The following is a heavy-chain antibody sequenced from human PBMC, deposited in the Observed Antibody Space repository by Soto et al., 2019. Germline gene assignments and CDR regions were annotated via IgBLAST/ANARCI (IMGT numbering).Heavy chain of an antibody. V-gene: IGHV3-21*01. CDR3: ARSRFTTVTTTPAYWYFDL. Sequence: GGSLRLSCAASGFTFSSYSMNWVRQAPGKGLEWVSSISSSSSYIYYADSVKGRFTISRDNAKNSLYLQMNSLRAEDTAVYYCARSRFTTVTTTPAYWYFDLWGRGTLVTVSS. J-gene: IGHJ2*01. D-gene: IGHD4-17*01. CDR2: ISSSSSYI. CDR1: GFTFSSYS.